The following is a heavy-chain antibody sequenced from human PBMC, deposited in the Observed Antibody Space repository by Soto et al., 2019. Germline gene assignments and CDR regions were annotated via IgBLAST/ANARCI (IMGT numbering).Heavy chain of an antibody. CDR3: ARVVVLMVYATGDAFDI. CDR2: IYYSGST. Sequence: QVQLQESGPGLVKPSQTLSLTCTVSGGSISSGGYYWSWIRQHPGKGLGWIGYIYYSGSTYYNPSLKSRVTISVDTSKNQFSLKLSSVTAADTAVYYCARVVVLMVYATGDAFDIWGQGTMVTVSA. CDR1: GGSISSGGYY. D-gene: IGHD2-8*01. V-gene: IGHV4-31*03. J-gene: IGHJ3*02.